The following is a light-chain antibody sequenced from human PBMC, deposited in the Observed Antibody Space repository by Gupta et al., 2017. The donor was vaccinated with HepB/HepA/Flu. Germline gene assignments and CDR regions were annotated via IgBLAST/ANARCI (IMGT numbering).Light chain of an antibody. CDR1: PSLSSN. CDR3: QQYNNWLPVT. V-gene: IGKV3-15*01. CDR2: SAS. J-gene: IGKJ4*01. Sequence: EIVMTQSPATLSLSPGARATLSCRASPSLSSNLAWYQQKPGQAPRLLLHSASTRATGIPARFSGSGSGTEFTLTISSLQSEDFAVYYCQQYNNWLPVTFGGGTKVESK.